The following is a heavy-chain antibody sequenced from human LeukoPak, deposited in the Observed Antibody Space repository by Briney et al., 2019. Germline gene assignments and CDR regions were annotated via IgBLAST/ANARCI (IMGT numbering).Heavy chain of an antibody. V-gene: IGHV3-11*05. CDR2: IGSSTAYT. J-gene: IGHJ2*01. CDR1: GFTFSDFF. Sequence: GGSLRLSCAASGFTFSDFFMTWIRQAPGKGLEWVSYIGSSTAYTNYADSEKGRFTISRDNAKNSLYLQMNSLRAEDTAVYYCARVGKNGGDSVHWYFDLWGRGTMVTVSS. CDR3: ARVGKNGGDSVHWYFDL. D-gene: IGHD4-23*01.